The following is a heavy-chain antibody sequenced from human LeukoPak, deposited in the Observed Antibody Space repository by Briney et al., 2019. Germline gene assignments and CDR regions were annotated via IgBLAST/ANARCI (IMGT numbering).Heavy chain of an antibody. D-gene: IGHD6-19*01. CDR1: GGSFTDYY. CDR3: SRRGQWLGRWFDP. J-gene: IGHJ5*02. CDR2: ITHRGST. Sequence: PSETLSLTCAVFGGSFTDYYWSWIRQPPGKGLEWIGEITHRGSTNYKSSLKSRVTISVDTSKNQFSLKLTSVTAADTAIYYCSRRGQWLGRWFDPWGRGTLVTVSS. V-gene: IGHV4-34*01.